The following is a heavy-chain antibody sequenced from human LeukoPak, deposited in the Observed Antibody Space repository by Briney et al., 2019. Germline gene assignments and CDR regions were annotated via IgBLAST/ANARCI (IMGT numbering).Heavy chain of an antibody. Sequence: GGSLRLSCAASGFTFSSYGMHWVRQAPGKGLEWVAVIWYDGSNKYYADSVKGRFTISRDNSKNTLYLQMNSLRAEDTAVYYCAKDGEGYYDFWSGCSLGYMDVWGKGTTVTVSS. CDR3: AKDGEGYYDFWSGCSLGYMDV. CDR1: GFTFSSYG. D-gene: IGHD3-3*01. V-gene: IGHV3-33*06. J-gene: IGHJ6*03. CDR2: IWYDGSNK.